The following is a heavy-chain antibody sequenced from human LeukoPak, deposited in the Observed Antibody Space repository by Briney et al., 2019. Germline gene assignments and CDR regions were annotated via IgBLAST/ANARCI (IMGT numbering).Heavy chain of an antibody. CDR1: GYSISSCYY. CDR2: IYHSGST. CDR3: ARHNGGDPATAGY. Sequence: SETLSLTCAVSGYSISSCYYWGWIRQPPGKGLDWIGSIYHSGSTYYNPSLKSRVTIARDTSKNQFSLKLSSVTAADTAVYYCARHNGGDPATAGYWGQGTLVTVSS. V-gene: IGHV4-38-2*01. J-gene: IGHJ4*02. D-gene: IGHD2-21*02.